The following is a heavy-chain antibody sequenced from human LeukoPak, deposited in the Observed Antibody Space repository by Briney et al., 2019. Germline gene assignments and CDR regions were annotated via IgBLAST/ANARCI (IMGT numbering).Heavy chain of an antibody. CDR3: AREELPTTVTAPDYYYGMDV. D-gene: IGHD4-17*01. V-gene: IGHV3-11*01. Sequence: GGSLRLSCAASGFTFSDYYMSWIRQAPGKGLEWVSYISSSGSTIYYADSVKGRLTISRDNAKNSLYLQMNSLRAEDTAVYYCAREELPTTVTAPDYYYGMDVWGQGTTVTVSS. J-gene: IGHJ6*02. CDR2: ISSSGSTI. CDR1: GFTFSDYY.